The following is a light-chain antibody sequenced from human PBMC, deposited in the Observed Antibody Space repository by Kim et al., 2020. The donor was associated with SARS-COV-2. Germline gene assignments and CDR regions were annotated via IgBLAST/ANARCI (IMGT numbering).Light chain of an antibody. J-gene: IGKJ4*01. CDR3: QQCGDWPLT. CDR1: QSVSGS. V-gene: IGKV3-11*01. CDR2: DTS. Sequence: PGEGATLSCRASQSVSGSLAWYQQKPGQAPRLLIYDTSNRGTGIPARFSGSGSGTDFTLTISSLEPEDFAIYYCQQCGDWPLTFGGGTKVDIK.